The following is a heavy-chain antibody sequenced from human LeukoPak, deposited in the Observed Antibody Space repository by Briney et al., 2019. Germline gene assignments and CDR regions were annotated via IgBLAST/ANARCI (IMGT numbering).Heavy chain of an antibody. J-gene: IGHJ4*02. CDR3: ARDARYADDRYFDY. V-gene: IGHV3-30*14. CDR1: GFTFSSYA. D-gene: IGHD5-12*01. Sequence: PGGSLRLSCAASGFTFSSYAMHWVRQAPGKGLEWVAVISYDGSNKYYADSVKGRFTISRDNSKNTLYLQMNSLRAEDTAVYYCARDARYADDRYFDYWGQGTLVTVSS. CDR2: ISYDGSNK.